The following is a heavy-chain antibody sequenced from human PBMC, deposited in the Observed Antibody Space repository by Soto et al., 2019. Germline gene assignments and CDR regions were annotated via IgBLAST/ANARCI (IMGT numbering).Heavy chain of an antibody. J-gene: IGHJ5*02. Sequence: GASVKVSCKASGGTFSSYTISWVRQAPGQGLEWMGRIIPILGIANYAQKFQGRVTITADKSTSTAYMELSSLRSEDTVVYYCAIVGITGTTYTNWFDPWGQGTLVTVSS. CDR3: AIVGITGTTYTNWFDP. D-gene: IGHD1-7*01. CDR1: GGTFSSYT. V-gene: IGHV1-69*02. CDR2: IIPILGIA.